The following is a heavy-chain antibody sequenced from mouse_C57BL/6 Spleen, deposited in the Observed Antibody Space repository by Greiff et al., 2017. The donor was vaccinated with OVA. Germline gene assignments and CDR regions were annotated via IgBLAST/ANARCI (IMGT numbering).Heavy chain of an antibody. CDR2: INYDGSST. J-gene: IGHJ4*01. CDR3: AREGGNYDAMDY. V-gene: IGHV5-16*01. CDR1: GFTFSDYY. Sequence: EVKLVESEGGLVQPGSSMKLSCTASGFTFSDYYMAWVRQVPEKGLEWVANINYDGSSTYYLDSLKSRFIISRDNAKNILYLQMSSLKSEDTATYYCAREGGNYDAMDYWGQGTSVTVSS. D-gene: IGHD2-1*01.